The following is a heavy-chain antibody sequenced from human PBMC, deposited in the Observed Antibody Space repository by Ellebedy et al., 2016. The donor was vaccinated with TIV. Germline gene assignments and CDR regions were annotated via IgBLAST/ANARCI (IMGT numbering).Heavy chain of an antibody. CDR3: ARAGEYCDFPQNCYAMDV. CDR1: GFAVSSNY. Sequence: PGGSLRLSCAASGFAVSSNYMTWVPQAPGRGLEWVSLIYSDGNTNYADSVRGRFTIARDRSKNTLNLQMNSLRAEDTAVYYCARAGEYCDFPQNCYAMDVWGQGTTVTVS. V-gene: IGHV3-53*01. D-gene: IGHD2/OR15-2a*01. CDR2: IYSDGNT. J-gene: IGHJ6*02.